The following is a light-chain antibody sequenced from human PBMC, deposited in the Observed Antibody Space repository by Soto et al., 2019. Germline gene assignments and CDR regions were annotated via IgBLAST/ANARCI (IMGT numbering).Light chain of an antibody. J-gene: IGKJ5*01. Sequence: EIVLTQSPATLSLSPGERATLSCRASQSISSYLGWYQQRPGQAPRLLIYDASNRATGIPARFSGSGSGTDFTLTISSLEPEDSAVYYCQQRNNWPSITFGQGTRLEIK. V-gene: IGKV3-11*01. CDR2: DAS. CDR3: QQRNNWPSIT. CDR1: QSISSY.